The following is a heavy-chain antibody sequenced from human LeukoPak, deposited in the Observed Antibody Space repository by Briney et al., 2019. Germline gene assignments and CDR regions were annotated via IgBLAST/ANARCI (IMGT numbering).Heavy chain of an antibody. J-gene: IGHJ6*03. D-gene: IGHD3-22*01. Sequence: GGSLRLSCAASGITFSRYSVNWVRQAPGKGPEWVAYISSTSTFIYSADSVKDRFTISRDTAKNSLFMQMNSLRAENTAIYYCARDYFDSSDYPQTYYYYYMDVWGKGTTVTVSS. CDR3: ARDYFDSSDYPQTYYYYYMDV. CDR1: GITFSRYS. V-gene: IGHV3-21*01. CDR2: ISSTSTFI.